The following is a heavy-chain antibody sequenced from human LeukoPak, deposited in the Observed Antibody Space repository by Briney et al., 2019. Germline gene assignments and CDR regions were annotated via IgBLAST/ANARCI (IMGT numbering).Heavy chain of an antibody. Sequence: PGGSLRLSCAASGFTFSSYSMSWIRQAPGKGLEWVANIKQDGSEKYYVDSVKGRFTISRDNAKKSLYLQMNSLRAEDTAVYYCARGDFWDDDRSVAYWGQGTLVTVSS. J-gene: IGHJ4*02. CDR1: GFTFSSYS. CDR2: IKQDGSEK. D-gene: IGHD3-16*01. V-gene: IGHV3-7*01. CDR3: ARGDFWDDDRSVAY.